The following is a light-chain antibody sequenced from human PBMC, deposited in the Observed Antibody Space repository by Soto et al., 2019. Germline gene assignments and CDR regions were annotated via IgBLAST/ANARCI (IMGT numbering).Light chain of an antibody. V-gene: IGKV4-1*01. CDR2: WAS. J-gene: IGKJ4*01. Sequence: DIVMTQSPDSLAVSLGERATINCRSSQSLLYSSNNKNYLAWYQQIPGQPPKLLIYWASTRESGVPDRFSGSGSGTDCTLTISSLHAEDVATYYSQQYYTPPITFGGGTKGGIK. CDR1: QSLLYSSNNKNY. CDR3: QQYYTPPIT.